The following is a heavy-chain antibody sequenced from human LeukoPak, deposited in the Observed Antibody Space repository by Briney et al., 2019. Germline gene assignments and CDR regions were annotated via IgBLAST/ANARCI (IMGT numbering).Heavy chain of an antibody. CDR2: IIPIFGTA. J-gene: IGHJ4*02. D-gene: IGHD3-22*01. V-gene: IGHV1-69*05. CDR3: ARDPYYYDSSGYYI. CDR1: GGTFSSYA. Sequence: SVKVSCKAYGGTFSSYAISWVRQAPGQGLEWMGGIIPIFGTANYAQKFQGRVTITTDKSTSTAYMELSSLRSEDTAVYYCARDPYYYDSSGYYIWGQGTLVTVSS.